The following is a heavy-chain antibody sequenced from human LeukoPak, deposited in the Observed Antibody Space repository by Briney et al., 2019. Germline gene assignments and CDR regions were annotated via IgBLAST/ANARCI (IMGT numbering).Heavy chain of an antibody. D-gene: IGHD2-2*01. CDR3: ARDYCSSTSCRLDY. CDR2: INPNSGGT. J-gene: IGHJ4*02. Sequence: VASVKVSCKASGYTFTGYYMHWVRQAPGQGLEWMGWINPNSGGTNYAQKFQGRVTMTRDTSISTAYMELSRLRSDDTAVYYCARDYCSSTSCRLDYWGQGTLVTVSS. CDR1: GYTFTGYY. V-gene: IGHV1-2*02.